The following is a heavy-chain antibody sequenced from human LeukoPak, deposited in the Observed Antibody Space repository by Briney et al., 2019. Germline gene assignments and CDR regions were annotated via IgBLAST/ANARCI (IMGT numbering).Heavy chain of an antibody. V-gene: IGHV4-59*11. CDR1: GGSISSHY. Sequence: SETLSLTCTVSGGSISSHYWSWIRQPPGKGLEWIGYIYYRGSTNYNPSLKSRVTISVDTSKNQFSLKLSSVTAADTAVYYCASESMAYYYFDYWGQGTLVTVSS. CDR3: ASESMAYYYFDY. J-gene: IGHJ4*02. CDR2: IYYRGST. D-gene: IGHD5-24*01.